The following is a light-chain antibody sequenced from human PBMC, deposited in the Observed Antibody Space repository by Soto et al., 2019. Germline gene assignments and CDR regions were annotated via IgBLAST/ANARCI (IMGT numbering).Light chain of an antibody. CDR3: QQYGTSPGMYT. Sequence: EIVXXQXPXXLSLSPGERATLSCRASQSVSSSYLAWYQQKPGQAPRLLIFGGSSRATGIPDRFSGSGSGTDFTLTISRLEPEDFAVYYCQQYGTSPGMYTFGQGTKLEIK. V-gene: IGKV3-20*01. CDR2: GGS. J-gene: IGKJ2*01. CDR1: QSVSSSY.